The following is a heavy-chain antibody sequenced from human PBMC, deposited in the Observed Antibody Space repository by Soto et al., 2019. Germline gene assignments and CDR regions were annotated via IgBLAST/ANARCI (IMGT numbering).Heavy chain of an antibody. CDR2: ISAYNGNT. D-gene: IGHD2-15*01. CDR1: GYTFTSYG. J-gene: IGHJ6*03. Sequence: GASVKVSCKASGYTFTSYGISWVRQAPGQGLEWMGWISAYNGNTNYAQKLQGRVTMTTDTSTSTAYMELRSLRSDDTAVYYCARDYCIGGSCYYYYYYYHLDVWGKGTTVTVSS. CDR3: ARDYCIGGSCYYYYYYYHLDV. V-gene: IGHV1-18*01.